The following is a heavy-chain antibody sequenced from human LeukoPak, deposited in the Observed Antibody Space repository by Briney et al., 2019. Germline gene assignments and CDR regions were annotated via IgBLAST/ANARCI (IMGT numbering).Heavy chain of an antibody. CDR3: ARQTYYYDSSGYGWFDP. D-gene: IGHD3-22*01. CDR1: GYSFTSYW. CDR2: IYPGDSDT. J-gene: IGHJ5*02. V-gene: IGHV5-51*01. Sequence: GESLQISFKGSGYSFTSYWIGWVRPMPGKGLEWMGIIYPGDSDTRYSPSFQGQVTISADKSISTAYLQWSSLKASDTAMYYCARQTYYYDSSGYGWFDPWGQGTLVTVSS.